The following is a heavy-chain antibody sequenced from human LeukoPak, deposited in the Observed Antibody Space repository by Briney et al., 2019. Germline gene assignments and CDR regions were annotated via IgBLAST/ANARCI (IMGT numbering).Heavy chain of an antibody. V-gene: IGHV4-59*01. J-gene: IGHJ5*02. CDR3: ARAGGIAVAGTVGWFDP. Sequence: PSETLSLTCTVSGGSISTYYWSWIRQPPGKGLEWIAYIDYSASTNYNPSLKSRVTISVDTSKNQFSLKLSSVTAADTAVYYCARAGGIAVAGTVGWFDPWGQGTLVTVSS. CDR2: IDYSAST. D-gene: IGHD6-19*01. CDR1: GGSISTYY.